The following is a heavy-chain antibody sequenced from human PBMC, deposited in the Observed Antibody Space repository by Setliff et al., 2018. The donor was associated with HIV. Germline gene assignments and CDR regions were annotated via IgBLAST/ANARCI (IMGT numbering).Heavy chain of an antibody. CDR3: ARSDYDYVWGTYRSLFDP. CDR1: GFTFSSAW. V-gene: IGHV3-23*01. D-gene: IGHD3-16*02. Sequence: PGGSLRLSCAASGFTFSSAWMSWVRQAPGKGLEWVSDISAGGGSTYYADSVKGRFTISRDNSKNTLYLQMNSLRAEDTAVYYCARSDYDYVWGTYRSLFDPWGQGNLVTVSS. CDR2: ISAGGGST. J-gene: IGHJ5*02.